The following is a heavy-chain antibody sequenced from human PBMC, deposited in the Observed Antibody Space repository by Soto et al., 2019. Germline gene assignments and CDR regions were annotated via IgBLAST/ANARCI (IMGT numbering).Heavy chain of an antibody. Sequence: ASVKVSCKASGYIFTGYYMHWVRQAPGQGLEWMGWINPNSGGTNYAQKFQGRVTMTRDTSISTAYMELSRLRSDDTAVYYCARAARQLDHLNWFDPWGQGTLVTVSS. V-gene: IGHV1-2*02. CDR2: INPNSGGT. CDR1: GYIFTGYY. D-gene: IGHD6-6*01. CDR3: ARAARQLDHLNWFDP. J-gene: IGHJ5*02.